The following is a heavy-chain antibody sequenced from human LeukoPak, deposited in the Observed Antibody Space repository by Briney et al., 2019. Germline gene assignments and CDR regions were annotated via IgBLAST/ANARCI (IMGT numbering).Heavy chain of an antibody. D-gene: IGHD6-19*01. V-gene: IGHV4-39*01. J-gene: IGHJ4*02. CDR1: GGPISSSNYY. Sequence: SETLSLTCTVSGGPISSSNYYWGWNRPPPGKGLEWIGGMVYSGSGSTYYNPSLEGRVTISADTSKNQFSLKLSSVTVADTAVYFCARRDSSGYFPYFFNYWGQGTLVTVSS. CDR2: MVYSGSGST. CDR3: ARRDSSGYFPYFFNY.